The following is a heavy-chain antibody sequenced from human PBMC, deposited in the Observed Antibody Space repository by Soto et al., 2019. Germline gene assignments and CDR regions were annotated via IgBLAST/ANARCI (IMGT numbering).Heavy chain of an antibody. V-gene: IGHV3-15*07. CDR3: TTDLGIVGATNFDY. CDR1: GFTCSNAW. J-gene: IGHJ4*02. D-gene: IGHD1-26*01. CDR2: IKSKTDGGTT. Sequence: GSLRLSCAASGFTCSNAWMNWVRQAPGKGLEWVGRIKSKTDGGTTDYAAPVKGRFTISRDDSKNTLYLQMNSLKTEDTAVYYCTTDLGIVGATNFDYWGQGTLVTVSS.